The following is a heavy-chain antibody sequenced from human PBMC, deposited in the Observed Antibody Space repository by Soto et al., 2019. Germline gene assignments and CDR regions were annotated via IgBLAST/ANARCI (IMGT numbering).Heavy chain of an antibody. Sequence: SETLSLTCTVSGGSISSYYWSWIRQPQGKGLEWIGYIYYSGSTNYNPSLKSRVTISVDTSKIQFSLKLSSVTVADTAVYYCARTGVMITFGGVIVINYFVYWGQGTLVTVPQ. J-gene: IGHJ4*02. D-gene: IGHD3-16*02. CDR1: GGSISSYY. CDR2: IYYSGST. V-gene: IGHV4-59*08. CDR3: ARTGVMITFGGVIVINYFVY.